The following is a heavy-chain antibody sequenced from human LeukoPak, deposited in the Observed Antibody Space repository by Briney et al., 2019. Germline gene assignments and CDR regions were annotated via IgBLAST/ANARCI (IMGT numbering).Heavy chain of an antibody. CDR1: GFTLSDYY. J-gene: IGHJ6*02. D-gene: IGHD6-13*01. CDR3: AREGAAGIYYYYGMDV. CDR2: ISSSGSTI. Sequence: GGSLRLSCAASGFTLSDYYMSWIRQAPGKGLEWVSYISSSGSTIYYADSVKGRFTISRDNAKNSLYLQMNSLRAEDTAVYYCAREGAAGIYYYYGMDVWGQGTTVTVSS. V-gene: IGHV3-11*01.